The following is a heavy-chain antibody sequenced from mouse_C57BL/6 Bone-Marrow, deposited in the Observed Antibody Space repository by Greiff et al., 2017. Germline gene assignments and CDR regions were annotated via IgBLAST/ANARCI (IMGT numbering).Heavy chain of an antibody. D-gene: IGHD2-4*01. Sequence: QVQLQQSGAELARPGASVKLSCKASGYTFTRYGLSWVKQRTGQGLEWIGEIYPRSGNTYYNEKFKGKATLTADKSSSTAYMELHSLTSEDSAVYFGARARLRQRGWFAYWGQGTLVTVSA. CDR2: IYPRSGNT. J-gene: IGHJ3*01. CDR3: ARARLRQRGWFAY. CDR1: GYTFTRYG. V-gene: IGHV1-81*01.